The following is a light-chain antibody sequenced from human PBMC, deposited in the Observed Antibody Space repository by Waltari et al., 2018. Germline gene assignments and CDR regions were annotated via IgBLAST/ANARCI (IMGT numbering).Light chain of an antibody. CDR1: QSVSSY. Sequence: EIVFTQSPATLSLPLGERAPPSYRASQSVSSYLAWYQQKPGQAPRLLSYDASNTATGIPARFSGSGSETDFTLTISSLEPEDFAVYYCQQRSNFYTFGQGTKLEIK. CDR2: DAS. J-gene: IGKJ2*01. CDR3: QQRSNFYT. V-gene: IGKV3-11*01.